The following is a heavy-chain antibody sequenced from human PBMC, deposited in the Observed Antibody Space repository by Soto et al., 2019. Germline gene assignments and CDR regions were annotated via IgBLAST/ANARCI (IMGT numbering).Heavy chain of an antibody. Sequence: QVQLQESGPGLVKPSETLSLTCTVSGGSISSYYWSWIRQPPGKGLEWIGYIYYSGSTNYNPSLKSRVAISVDTSKNHFSLKLSSVTAADTAISYCARETGDSRGWYRTSSVYFDYWGQGTLVTVSS. CDR1: GGSISSYY. J-gene: IGHJ4*02. CDR3: ARETGDSRGWYRTSSVYFDY. CDR2: IYYSGST. V-gene: IGHV4-59*01. D-gene: IGHD6-19*01.